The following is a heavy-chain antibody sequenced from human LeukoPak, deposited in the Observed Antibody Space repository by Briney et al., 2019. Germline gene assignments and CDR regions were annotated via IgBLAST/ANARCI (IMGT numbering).Heavy chain of an antibody. CDR1: GFTFSSYA. CDR2: ISYDGSNK. CDR3: ASAGPGH. J-gene: IGHJ4*02. D-gene: IGHD3-10*01. Sequence: GGSLRLSCAASGFTFSSYAMHWVRQAPGKGLEWVAVISYDGSNKYYADSVKGRFTISRDNSKNTLYLQMNSLRAEDTAVYYCASAGPGHWGQGTLVTVSS. V-gene: IGHV3-30*14.